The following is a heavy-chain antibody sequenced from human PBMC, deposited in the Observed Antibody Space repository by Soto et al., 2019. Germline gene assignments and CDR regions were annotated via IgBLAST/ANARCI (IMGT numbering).Heavy chain of an antibody. Sequence: QITLKESGPTLVKPTQTLTLTCTFSGVSLSTNGVSVGWIRQPPGKALEWLALIYWDDDKSYSRSLKSRLIITKDTSKNQVVLVMTNMDPLDTATYYCTHSILVVPTTRNAFDLWGQGTMVTVSS. CDR1: GVSLSTNGVS. D-gene: IGHD2-2*01. V-gene: IGHV2-5*02. CDR2: IYWDDDK. CDR3: THSILVVPTTRNAFDL. J-gene: IGHJ3*01.